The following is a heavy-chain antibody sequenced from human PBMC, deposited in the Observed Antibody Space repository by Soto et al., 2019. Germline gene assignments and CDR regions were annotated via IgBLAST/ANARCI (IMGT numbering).Heavy chain of an antibody. V-gene: IGHV3-48*02. D-gene: IGHD3-22*01. CDR3: AREGRFDTSGTPGY. CDR1: GFTFSSYG. Sequence: PGGSLRLSCAASGFTFSSYGMNWFRQAPGKGLEWVSYISSSSSTIYYADSVKGRFTISRDNAKNSLYLQMDSLRDEDTAVYYCAREGRFDTSGTPGYWGQGTLVTVSS. CDR2: ISSSSSTI. J-gene: IGHJ4*02.